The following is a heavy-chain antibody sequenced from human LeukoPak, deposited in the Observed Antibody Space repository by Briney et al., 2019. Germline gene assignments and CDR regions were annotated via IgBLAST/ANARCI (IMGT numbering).Heavy chain of an antibody. CDR3: AKDLRKDGIWDIDY. CDR2: IYGSGGAS. J-gene: IGHJ4*02. V-gene: IGHV3-23*01. Sequence: GGSLRLSCAASGFTFSTYTMNWVRQAPGKGLEWVSGIYGSGGASFYADSVKGRFTISRDNSQNTVFLQMDSLRDEDTALYYCAKDLRKDGIWDIDYWGQGTLVTVSS. D-gene: IGHD1-14*01. CDR1: GFTFSTYT.